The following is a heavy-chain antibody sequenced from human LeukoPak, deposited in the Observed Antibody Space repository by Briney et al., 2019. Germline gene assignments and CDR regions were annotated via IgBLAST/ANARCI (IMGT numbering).Heavy chain of an antibody. D-gene: IGHD6-13*01. V-gene: IGHV5-51*01. CDR1: GYSFTSYW. J-gene: IGHJ6*03. Sequence: GESLKISCKGSGYSFTSYWIGWVRQMPGKGLEWMGIIYPGDSDTRYSPSFQGQVTNSADKSISTAYLQWSSLKASDTAMYYCARRYSSSWFGYYMDVWGKGTTVTVSS. CDR2: IYPGDSDT. CDR3: ARRYSSSWFGYYMDV.